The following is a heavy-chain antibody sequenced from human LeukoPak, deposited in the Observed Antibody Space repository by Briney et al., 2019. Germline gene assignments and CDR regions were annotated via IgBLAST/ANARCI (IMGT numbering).Heavy chain of an antibody. D-gene: IGHD6-13*01. J-gene: IGHJ4*02. V-gene: IGHV4-39*01. CDR3: ARRVGKQQLAPFDY. CDR2: IYYSGST. Sequence: SETLSLTCTVSGGSISSSSYYWGWIRQPPGKGLEWIGSIYYSGSTYYNPSLKSRVTISVDTSKNQFSLKLSSVTAADTAVYYCARRVGKQQLAPFDYWGQGTLVTVSS. CDR1: GGSISSSSYY.